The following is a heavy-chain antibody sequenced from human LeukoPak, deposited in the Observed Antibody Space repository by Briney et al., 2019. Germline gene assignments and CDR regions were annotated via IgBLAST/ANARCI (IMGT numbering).Heavy chain of an antibody. V-gene: IGHV3-23*01. CDR1: GFTFSSYA. CDR2: ISGSGGST. CDR3: AKDHRPGIAAAGTGGFDY. Sequence: GGSLRLSCAAPGFTFSSYAMSWVRQAPGKGLEWVSAISGSGGSTYYADSVKGRFTISRDNSKNTLYLQMNSLRAEDTAVYYCAKDHRPGIAAAGTGGFDYWSQGTLVTVSS. J-gene: IGHJ4*02. D-gene: IGHD6-13*01.